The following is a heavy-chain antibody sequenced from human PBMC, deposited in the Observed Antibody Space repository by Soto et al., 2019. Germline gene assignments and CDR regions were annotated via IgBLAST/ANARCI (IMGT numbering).Heavy chain of an antibody. J-gene: IGHJ4*02. CDR2: ISGSGDKT. D-gene: IGHD3-9*01. Sequence: GGSLRLSCAPSGFTFTNYAMTCVRQAPRNGLEWVSAISGSGDKTYYADSVKGRFTISRHNSKNTLYLQMNSLRAEDTAVYYCASTVLTGYYDYYFDYWGQGTLVTVSS. CDR1: GFTFTNYA. V-gene: IGHV3-23*01. CDR3: ASTVLTGYYDYYFDY.